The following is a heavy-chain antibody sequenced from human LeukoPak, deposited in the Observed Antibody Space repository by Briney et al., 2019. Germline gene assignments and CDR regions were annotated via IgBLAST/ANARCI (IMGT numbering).Heavy chain of an antibody. CDR2: IYYSGST. CDR3: ARHRTIFGVVIIWFDP. CDR1: GVSISSSSYY. V-gene: IGHV4-39*01. Sequence: PSETLSLTCTVSGVSISSSSYYWGWIRQPPGKGLEWIGSIYYSGSTYYNPSLKSRVTISVDTSKNQFSLKLSSVTAADTAVYYCARHRTIFGVVIIWFDPWGQGTLVTVSS. D-gene: IGHD3-3*01. J-gene: IGHJ5*02.